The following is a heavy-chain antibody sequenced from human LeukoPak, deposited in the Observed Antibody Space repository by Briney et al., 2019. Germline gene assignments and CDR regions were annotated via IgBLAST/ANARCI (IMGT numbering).Heavy chain of an antibody. D-gene: IGHD3-10*01. Sequence: GGSLRLSCAASGFTLSSCGMHWVLQAPGKGLEWVAFIRYDGSNKYYADSVKGRFTISRDNSENTLWLQMTSLRAEDTAVYYCAKAPVRGVISHLDYWGQGTLVTVSS. J-gene: IGHJ4*02. CDR1: GFTLSSCG. CDR2: IRYDGSNK. CDR3: AKAPVRGVISHLDY. V-gene: IGHV3-30*02.